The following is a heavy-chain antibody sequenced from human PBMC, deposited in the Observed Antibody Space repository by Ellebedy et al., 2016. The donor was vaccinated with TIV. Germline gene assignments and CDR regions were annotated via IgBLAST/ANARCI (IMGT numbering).Heavy chain of an antibody. D-gene: IGHD3-10*01. CDR2: SRNKANSYTT. V-gene: IGHV3-72*01. CDR1: GFTFSDYY. Sequence: GESLKISXAASGFTFSDYYIDWVRQAPGKGLEWVGRSRNKANSYTTEYAASVKGRFTISRDDSKNSLYLQMNSLKSEDTAVYYCGRLIIVARGPTYYYHGMDVWGQGTTVTVSS. CDR3: GRLIIVARGPTYYYHGMDV. J-gene: IGHJ6*02.